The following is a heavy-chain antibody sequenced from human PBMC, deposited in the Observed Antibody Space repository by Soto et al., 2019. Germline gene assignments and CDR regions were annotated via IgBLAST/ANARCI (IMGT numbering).Heavy chain of an antibody. D-gene: IGHD4-17*01. CDR2: IIPIFGTA. CDR3: ARPDYLNLYRPPYYYDGMDV. V-gene: IGHV1-69*01. CDR1: GGTFSSYA. Sequence: QVQLVQSGAEVKKPGSSVKVSCKASGGTFSSYAISWVRQAPGQGLEWMGGIIPIFGTANYAQTFQGRDTITADESTSTAHMELSSLRSDDTAVYYCARPDYLNLYRPPYYYDGMDVWGQGTTVTVSS. J-gene: IGHJ6*02.